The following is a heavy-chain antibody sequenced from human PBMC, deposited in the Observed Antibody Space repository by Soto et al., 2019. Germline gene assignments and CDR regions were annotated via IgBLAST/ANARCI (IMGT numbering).Heavy chain of an antibody. V-gene: IGHV4-59*08. J-gene: IGHJ3*02. CDR1: GGSISSYY. Sequence: QVQLQESGPRLVKPSETLSLTCTVSGGSISSYYWSWIRQPPGNGLEWIGYIYYSGSTNYNPSLKSRVTISVDTSKNPFSLKLSSVTAADTAVYYCARRYGGAFDIWGQGTMVTVSS. D-gene: IGHD4-17*01. CDR3: ARRYGGAFDI. CDR2: IYYSGST.